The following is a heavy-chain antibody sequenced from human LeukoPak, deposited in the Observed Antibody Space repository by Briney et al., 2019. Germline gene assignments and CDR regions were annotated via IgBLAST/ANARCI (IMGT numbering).Heavy chain of an antibody. CDR2: ISYDGSNK. CDR3: ARDQDCSSTSCLDV. D-gene: IGHD2-2*01. Sequence: PGGSLRLSCAASGFTFSSYAMHWVRQAPGKGLERVAVISYDGSNKYYADSVKGRFTISRDNSKNTPYLQMNSLRAEDTAVYYRARDQDCSSTSCLDVWGQGTTVTVSS. V-gene: IGHV3-30*04. CDR1: GFTFSSYA. J-gene: IGHJ6*02.